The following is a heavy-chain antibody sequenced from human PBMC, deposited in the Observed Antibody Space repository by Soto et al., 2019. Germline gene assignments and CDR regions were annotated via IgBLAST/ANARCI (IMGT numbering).Heavy chain of an antibody. V-gene: IGHV4-34*01. Sequence: SETLALTCAVYGGSFSGYYWSWIRQPPGKGLEWIGGINHSGSTNYNPSLKSRVTISVDKSKSQFSLKVSSVTAADTALYYCAVGDYYHSSGYYFYYYTMDVWGQGTTVTVSS. J-gene: IGHJ6*02. CDR2: INHSGST. CDR1: GGSFSGYY. D-gene: IGHD3-22*01. CDR3: AVGDYYHSSGYYFYYYTMDV.